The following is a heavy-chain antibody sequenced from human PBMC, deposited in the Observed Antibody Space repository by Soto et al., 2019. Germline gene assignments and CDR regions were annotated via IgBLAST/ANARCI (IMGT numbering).Heavy chain of an antibody. D-gene: IGHD3-22*01. CDR2: IYYSGST. J-gene: IGHJ4*02. V-gene: IGHV4-30-4*01. Sequence: SETLSLTCTVSGGSISSGDYYWSWIRQPPGKGLEWIGYIYYSGSTYYNPSLRSRVTISVDTSKNQFSLKLSSVTAADTAVFYCAGLYPYESSGYHLDYWSQGTLVTVSS. CDR1: GGSISSGDYY. CDR3: AGLYPYESSGYHLDY.